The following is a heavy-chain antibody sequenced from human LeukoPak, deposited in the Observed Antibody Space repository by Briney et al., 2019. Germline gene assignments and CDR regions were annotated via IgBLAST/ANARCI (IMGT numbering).Heavy chain of an antibody. V-gene: IGHV4-4*07. D-gene: IGHD2-21*02. CDR2: IYTSGSA. Sequence: KPSETLSLTCTVSGGSISSYYWSWIRQPAGKGLEWIGRIYTSGSANYNPSLKSRVTMSVDTSKNQFSLKLSSVTAADTAVYYCARDSGAYCGGDCYPQDYWGQGTLVTVSS. CDR1: GGSISSYY. CDR3: ARDSGAYCGGDCYPQDY. J-gene: IGHJ4*02.